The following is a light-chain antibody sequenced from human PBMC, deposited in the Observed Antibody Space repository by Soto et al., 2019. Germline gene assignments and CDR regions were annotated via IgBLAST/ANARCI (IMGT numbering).Light chain of an antibody. Sequence: EIVMTQSPATLSVSPGERASLSCRASQSVSSNLAWYQQKPGQAPRLLIFGASTRATGIPARFSGSGSGTVFALTISSLQSEDFALYYCQQYDASPLTFGPGTKVDIK. CDR1: QSVSSN. CDR3: QQYDASPLT. V-gene: IGKV3-15*01. CDR2: GAS. J-gene: IGKJ3*01.